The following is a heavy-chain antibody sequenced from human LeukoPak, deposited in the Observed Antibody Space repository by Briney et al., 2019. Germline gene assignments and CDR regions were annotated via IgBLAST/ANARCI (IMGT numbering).Heavy chain of an antibody. V-gene: IGHV3-7*04. CDR1: GFTFSSYW. CDR3: ARVHCSGGSCSSYFDY. Sequence: GGSLRLSCAASGFTFSSYWMSWVRQAPGKGLEWVANINQHGSEEYYVDSVKGRFTISRDNAKNSLYLQMNSLRAEDTAVYYCARVHCSGGSCSSYFDYWGQGTLVTVSS. D-gene: IGHD2-15*01. J-gene: IGHJ4*02. CDR2: INQHGSEE.